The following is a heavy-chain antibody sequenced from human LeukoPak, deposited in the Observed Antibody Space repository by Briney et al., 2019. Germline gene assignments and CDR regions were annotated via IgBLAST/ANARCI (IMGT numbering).Heavy chain of an antibody. Sequence: GESLKISCKGSGYSSTNYWIGWVRQMPGKGLEWMGIIYLGDSDTRYSPSFQGQVTISADKSISTAYLQWSSLKASDTAMYYCARRGYCSGGDCFSNVFDIWGQGTVVTVSS. V-gene: IGHV5-51*01. D-gene: IGHD2-15*01. CDR3: ARRGYCSGGDCFSNVFDI. CDR1: GYSSTNYW. J-gene: IGHJ3*02. CDR2: IYLGDSDT.